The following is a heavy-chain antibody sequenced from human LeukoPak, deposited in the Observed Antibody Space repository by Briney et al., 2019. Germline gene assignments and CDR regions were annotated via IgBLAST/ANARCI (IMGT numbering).Heavy chain of an antibody. J-gene: IGHJ6*02. CDR1: GFTFSSYA. Sequence: GSLRLSCAASGFTFSSYAMSWIRQPPGKGLEWIGEINHSGSTNYNPSLKSRVTISVDTSKNQFSLKLSSVTAADTAVYYCASRSVRLYYGMDVWGQGTTVTVSS. CDR2: INHSGST. D-gene: IGHD5-12*01. CDR3: ASRSVRLYYGMDV. V-gene: IGHV4-34*01.